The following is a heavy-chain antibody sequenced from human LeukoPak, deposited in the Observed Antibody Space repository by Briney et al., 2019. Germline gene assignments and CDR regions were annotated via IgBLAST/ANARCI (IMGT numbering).Heavy chain of an antibody. J-gene: IGHJ4*02. D-gene: IGHD5-18*01. Sequence: GGSLRLSCAASGFTFDDYAMHWVRQAPGKGLEWVSGISWYSGSIGYADSVKGRFTISRDNAKNTLYLQMNSLRAEDTAVYYCARDAPGNTALDYWGQGTLVTVSS. CDR3: ARDAPGNTALDY. V-gene: IGHV3-9*01. CDR1: GFTFDDYA. CDR2: ISWYSGSI.